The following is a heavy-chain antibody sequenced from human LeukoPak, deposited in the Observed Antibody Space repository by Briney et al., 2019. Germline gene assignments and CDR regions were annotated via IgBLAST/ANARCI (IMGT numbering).Heavy chain of an antibody. Sequence: SETLSLTCTVSGGSISSYYWSWIRQPPGKGLEWIGYIYYSGSTNYNPSLKSQVTISVDTSKNQFSLKLSSVTAADTAVYYCARRYYGSGSRWFDPWGQGTLVTVSS. D-gene: IGHD3-10*01. J-gene: IGHJ5*02. CDR1: GGSISSYY. V-gene: IGHV4-59*01. CDR3: ARRYYGSGSRWFDP. CDR2: IYYSGST.